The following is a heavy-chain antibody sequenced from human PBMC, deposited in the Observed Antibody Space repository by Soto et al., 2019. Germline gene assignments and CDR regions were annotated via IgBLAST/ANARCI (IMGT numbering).Heavy chain of an antibody. J-gene: IGHJ6*02. Sequence: QVQLVQSGAEVKKPGSSVKVSCKASGGTFSSYAISWVRQAPGQGLEWMGGIIPIFGTANYAQKFQDRVTITADESTSTAYMELSSLRSEDTAVYYCARGAWSGSYYYYYGMDVWGQGTTVTVSS. CDR1: GGTFSSYA. CDR2: IIPIFGTA. D-gene: IGHD3-3*01. V-gene: IGHV1-69*01. CDR3: ARGAWSGSYYYYYGMDV.